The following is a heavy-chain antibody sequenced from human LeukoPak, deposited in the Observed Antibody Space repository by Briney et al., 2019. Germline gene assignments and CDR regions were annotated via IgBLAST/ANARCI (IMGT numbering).Heavy chain of an antibody. CDR1: GFTFSSYA. CDR3: AKDDSSWMRVALDY. V-gene: IGHV3-23*01. D-gene: IGHD6-13*01. Sequence: GGSLRLSCSASGFTFSSYAMSWVRQAPGKGLEWVSAISGSGGSTYYADSVKGRFTISRDNSKNTLYLQMNSLRAEDTAVYYCAKDDSSWMRVALDYWGQGTLVTVSS. J-gene: IGHJ4*02. CDR2: ISGSGGST.